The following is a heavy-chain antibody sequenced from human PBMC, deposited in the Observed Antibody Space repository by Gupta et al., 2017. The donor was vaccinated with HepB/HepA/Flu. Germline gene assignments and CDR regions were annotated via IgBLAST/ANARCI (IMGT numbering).Heavy chain of an antibody. J-gene: IGHJ4*02. V-gene: IGHV3-48*03. Sequence: EVPLLESGGGLVKPGGSLRLSCAASGFTSRVYEMNWVCQAPGMGLEWVSYISSSGSTIYYADSVKGRFTISRDNAKNSLYLKMNSLRAEDTAVYYCARIGVYGDYDRYDFDYWGQGTLVTVSS. CDR3: ARIGVYGDYDRYDFDY. D-gene: IGHD4-17*01. CDR2: ISSSGSTI. CDR1: GFTSRVYE.